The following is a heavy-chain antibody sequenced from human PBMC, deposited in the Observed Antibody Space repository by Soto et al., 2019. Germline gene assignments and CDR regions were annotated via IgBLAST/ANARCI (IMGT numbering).Heavy chain of an antibody. J-gene: IGHJ6*02. CDR3: ARGYYAFWSGYLGDYYYGMDV. CDR2: ISAYNGNT. CDR1: GYTFTSYG. Sequence: ASVKVSCKASGYTFTSYGISWVRQAPGQGLEWMGWISAYNGNTNYAQKLQGRVTMTTDTSTSTAYMELRSLRSDDTAVYYCARGYYAFWSGYLGDYYYGMDVWGQGTTVTVSS. D-gene: IGHD3-3*01. V-gene: IGHV1-18*01.